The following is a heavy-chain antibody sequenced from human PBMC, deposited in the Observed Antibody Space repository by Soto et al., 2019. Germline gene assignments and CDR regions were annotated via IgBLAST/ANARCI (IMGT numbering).Heavy chain of an antibody. V-gene: IGHV4-61*08. D-gene: IGHD6-13*01. Sequence: SETLSLTCTVSGGSISSGDYYWSWIRQPPGKGLEWIGYIYYSGGTNYNPSLKSRLTISVDTSKNQFTLQLTSVTVADTAVYYCATSHGNAWYTYWGQGTQVTVSS. CDR1: GGSISSGDYY. CDR3: ATSHGNAWYTY. CDR2: IYYSGGT. J-gene: IGHJ4*02.